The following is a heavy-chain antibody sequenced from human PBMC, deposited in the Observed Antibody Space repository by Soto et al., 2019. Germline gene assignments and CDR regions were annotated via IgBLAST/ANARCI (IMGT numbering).Heavy chain of an antibody. CDR3: TSNYNNYGIYG. CDR2: INWNGGST. J-gene: IGHJ6*02. V-gene: IGHV3-20*01. CDR1: GFTFDDYG. Sequence: GGSLRLSCAASGFTFDDYGMSWVRQAPGKGLEWVSGINWNGGSTGYADSVKGRFTISRDKSKNSLYLQMNSLRAEDTALYHFTSNYNNYGIYGWGQECTVTISS. D-gene: IGHD3-10*01.